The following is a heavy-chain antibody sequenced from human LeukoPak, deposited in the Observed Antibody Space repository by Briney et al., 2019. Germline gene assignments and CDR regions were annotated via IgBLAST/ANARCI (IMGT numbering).Heavy chain of an antibody. D-gene: IGHD3-10*01. V-gene: IGHV3-11*03. J-gene: IGHJ2*01. CDR3: ARLILWFGEPNWYFDL. CDR1: GFTFSDYY. CDR2: ISSSSSYT. Sequence: PGGSLRLSCAASGFTFSDYYMSWIRQAPGKGLEWVSYISSSSSYTNYADSVKGRFTISRDNAENSLYLQMNSLRAEDTAVYYCARLILWFGEPNWYFDLWGRGTLVTVSS.